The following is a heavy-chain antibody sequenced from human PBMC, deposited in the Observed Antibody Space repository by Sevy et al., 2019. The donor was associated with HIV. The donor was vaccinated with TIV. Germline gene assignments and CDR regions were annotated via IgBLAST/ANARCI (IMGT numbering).Heavy chain of an antibody. CDR2: ISYDGSNK. CDR3: ARDIADYFDY. V-gene: IGHV3-30*04. D-gene: IGHD6-13*01. J-gene: IGHJ4*02. Sequence: GGSLRLSCAASGFTFSSYAMHWVRQAPGKGLEWVAVISYDGSNKYYADSVKGRFTISRDNSKNTLYLQMNSLRAEDTTVYYCARDIADYFDYWGQGTLVTVSS. CDR1: GFTFSSYA.